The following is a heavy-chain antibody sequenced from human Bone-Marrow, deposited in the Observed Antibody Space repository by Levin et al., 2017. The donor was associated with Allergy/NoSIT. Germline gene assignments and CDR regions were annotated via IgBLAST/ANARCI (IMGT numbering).Heavy chain of an antibody. J-gene: IGHJ6*02. CDR1: GFTFSSYS. Sequence: LSLTCAASGFTFSSYSMNWVRQAPGKGLEWVSYISSSSSTIYYADSVKGRFTISRDNAKNSLYLQMNSLRAEDTAVYYCARDLTSYYDFWSGYYSPGNYYYGMDVWGQGTTVTVSS. CDR3: ARDLTSYYDFWSGYYSPGNYYYGMDV. V-gene: IGHV3-48*01. D-gene: IGHD3-3*01. CDR2: ISSSSSTI.